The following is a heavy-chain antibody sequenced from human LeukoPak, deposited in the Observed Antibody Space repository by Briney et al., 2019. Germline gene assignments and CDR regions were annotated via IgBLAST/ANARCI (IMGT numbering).Heavy chain of an antibody. CDR2: IYYSGST. Sequence: PSETLSLTCTVSGGSISSYYWSWIRQPAGKGLEWIGYIYYSGSTNYNPSLKSRVTISVDTSKNQFSLKLSSVTAADTAVYYCARGQGGTTSFYYYYYYMDVWGKGTTVTVSS. J-gene: IGHJ6*03. CDR3: ARGQGGTTSFYYYYYYMDV. CDR1: GGSISSYY. D-gene: IGHD2/OR15-2a*01. V-gene: IGHV4-59*01.